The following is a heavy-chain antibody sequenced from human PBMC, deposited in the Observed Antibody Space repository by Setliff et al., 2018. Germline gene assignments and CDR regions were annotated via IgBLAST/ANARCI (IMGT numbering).Heavy chain of an antibody. CDR2: ISYDGAT. CDR1: DDSFYSSSYY. D-gene: IGHD3-16*01. CDR3: AIGGGYCDFFDCFPFDN. J-gene: IGHJ4*02. V-gene: IGHV4-39*07. Sequence: SETLSLTCSVSDDSFYSSSYYWAWIRQPPGRGLEWIGSISYDGATNYNSSLKSRVTISLDTSKNQFSLRLTSVTAADTAVYYCAIGGGYCDFFDCFPFDNWGQGFLVTVSS.